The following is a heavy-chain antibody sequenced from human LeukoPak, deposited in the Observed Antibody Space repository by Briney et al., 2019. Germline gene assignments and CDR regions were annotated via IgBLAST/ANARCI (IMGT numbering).Heavy chain of an antibody. CDR1: GYSFTSYW. V-gene: IGHV5-51*01. CDR3: ARWNDILTGYGWFDP. D-gene: IGHD3-9*01. Sequence: GESLKISCKGSGYSFTSYWIGWVRQMPGKGLEWMGIIYPGDSDNRYSPSFQGQVTISADKSISTAYLQWSSLKASDTAMYYCARWNDILTGYGWFDPWGQGTLVTVSS. CDR2: IYPGDSDN. J-gene: IGHJ5*02.